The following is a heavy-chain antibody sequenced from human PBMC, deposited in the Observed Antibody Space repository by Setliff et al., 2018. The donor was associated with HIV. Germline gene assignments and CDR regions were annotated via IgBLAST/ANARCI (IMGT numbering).Heavy chain of an antibody. CDR3: ARDDGGSLIDY. J-gene: IGHJ4*02. CDR1: GYSISSGSY. Sequence: SETLSLTCIVSGYSISSGSYWGWIRQPPGKGLEWIGSIHHSGNTYYNPSLKSRVTMSLDASKNQFSLKLSSVTAADTAVYYCARDDGGSLIDYWGQGTLVTVSS. D-gene: IGHD1-26*01. CDR2: IHHSGNT. V-gene: IGHV4-38-2*02.